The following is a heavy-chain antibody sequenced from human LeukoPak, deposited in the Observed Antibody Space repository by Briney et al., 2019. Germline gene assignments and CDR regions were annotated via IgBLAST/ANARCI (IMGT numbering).Heavy chain of an antibody. CDR3: ARISDFWSGWIDY. CDR1: GGSFSGYY. CDR2: INHSGST. J-gene: IGHJ4*02. V-gene: IGHV4-34*01. Sequence: PSETLSLTCADYGGSFSGYYWSWIRQPPGKGLEWIGEINHSGSTNYNPSLKGRVTISVDTSKNQFSLKLSSVTAADTAVYYCARISDFWSGWIDYWGQGTLVTVSS. D-gene: IGHD3-3*01.